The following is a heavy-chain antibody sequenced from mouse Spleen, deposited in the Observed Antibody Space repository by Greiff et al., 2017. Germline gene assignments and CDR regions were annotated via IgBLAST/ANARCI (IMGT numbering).Heavy chain of an antibody. CDR3: ARDKRDYFGY. J-gene: IGHJ2*01. CDR2: IRNKANGYTT. Sequence: EVQGVESGGGLVQPGGSLRLSCATSGFTFTDYYMSWVRQPPGKALEWLGFIRNKANGYTTEYSASVKGRFTISRDNSQSILYLQMNTLRAEDSATYYCARDKRDYFGYWGQGTTLTVSS. V-gene: IGHV7-3*02. CDR1: GFTFTDYY.